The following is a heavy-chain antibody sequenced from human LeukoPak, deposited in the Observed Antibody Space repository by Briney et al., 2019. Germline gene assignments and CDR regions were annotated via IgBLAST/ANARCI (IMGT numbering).Heavy chain of an antibody. CDR2: IKKDGSEI. CDR3: ARAGVPYYPLPFDV. V-gene: IGHV3-7*01. J-gene: IGHJ3*01. Sequence: QSGGSLRLSCAASGFTLSSYWMSWVRQAPGKGLEWVAYIKKDGSEIYYADSVKGRFTISRDKAKNSLYLQMNSLRAKDTAVYYCARAGVPYYPLPFDVWGQGTMVTVSS. D-gene: IGHD2/OR15-2a*01. CDR1: GFTLSSYW.